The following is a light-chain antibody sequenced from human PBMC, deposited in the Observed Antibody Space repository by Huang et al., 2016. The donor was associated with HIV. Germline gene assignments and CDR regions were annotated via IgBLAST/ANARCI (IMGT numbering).Light chain of an antibody. CDR2: ATS. CDR3: QRYESWPPLT. J-gene: IGKJ4*01. Sequence: EIVMTQSPDTLSVSPGERATLSCRASQSGRDKLAWYQQKPGQAPRLPLHATSTGAAGVPARFSGSGSGTEFTLTISSLQSEDCGVYYCQRYESWPPLTFGGGTKVEIK. CDR1: QSGRDK. V-gene: IGKV3-15*01.